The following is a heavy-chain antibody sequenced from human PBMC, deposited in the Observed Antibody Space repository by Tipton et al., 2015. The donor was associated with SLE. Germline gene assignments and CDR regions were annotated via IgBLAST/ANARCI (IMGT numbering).Heavy chain of an antibody. V-gene: IGHV3-23*01. J-gene: IGHJ1*01. CDR2: ISGSGGST. CDR3: AKAVAGSKGVFQH. D-gene: IGHD6-19*01. CDR1: GFTFSSYA. Sequence: SLRLSCAASGFTFSSYAMSWVRQAPGKGLEWVSAISGSGGSTYYADSVKGRFTISRDNSKNTLYLQMNSLRAEDTAVYYCAKAVAGSKGVFQHWGQGTLVTVSS.